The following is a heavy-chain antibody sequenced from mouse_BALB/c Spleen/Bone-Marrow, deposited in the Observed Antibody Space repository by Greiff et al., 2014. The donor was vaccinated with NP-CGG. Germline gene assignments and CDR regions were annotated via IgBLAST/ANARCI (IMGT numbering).Heavy chain of an antibody. CDR2: INPNNDGT. CDR3: ARAAYDPYAMDY. V-gene: IGHV1S81*02. D-gene: IGHD2-3*01. Sequence: QVQLQQSGAELVKPGASVKLSCKASGYTFTSYYMYWVKQRPGQGLEWIGEINPNNDGTNFNEKFKSKATLTADKSSSTAYMQLSSLASEDSAVYYCARAAYDPYAMDYWGQGTSATISS. CDR1: GYTFTSYY. J-gene: IGHJ4*01.